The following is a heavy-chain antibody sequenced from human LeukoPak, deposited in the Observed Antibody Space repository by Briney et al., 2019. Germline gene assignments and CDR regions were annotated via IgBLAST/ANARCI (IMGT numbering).Heavy chain of an antibody. J-gene: IGHJ4*02. CDR2: INPNSGGT. CDR3: ARAGSGSGSYYDHFDY. Sequence: ASVKVSCKASGYTFTGYYIHWVRQAPGQGLEWMGWINPNSGGTNFAQKFQGRVTMTRDTSFSTAYMELSRLRSDDTAVYYCARAGSGSGSYYDHFDYWGQGTLVTVSS. V-gene: IGHV1-2*02. CDR1: GYTFTGYY. D-gene: IGHD3-10*01.